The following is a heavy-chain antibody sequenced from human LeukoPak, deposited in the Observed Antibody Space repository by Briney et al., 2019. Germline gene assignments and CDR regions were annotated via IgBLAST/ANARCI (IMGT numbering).Heavy chain of an antibody. D-gene: IGHD3-22*01. V-gene: IGHV3-23*01. CDR2: ISGSGGST. CDR1: GFTFSSYA. J-gene: IGHJ4*02. CDR3: AKIHGTYYYDSSGYYPKDY. Sequence: PGGSLRLSCAASGFTFSSYAKSWVRQAPGKGLEWVSAISGSGGSTYYADSVKGRFTISRDNSKNTLYLQMNSLRAEDTAVYYCAKIHGTYYYDSSGYYPKDYWGQGTLVTVSS.